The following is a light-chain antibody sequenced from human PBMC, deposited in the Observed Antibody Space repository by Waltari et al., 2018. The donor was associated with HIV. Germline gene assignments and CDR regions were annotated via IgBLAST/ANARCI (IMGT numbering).Light chain of an antibody. CDR2: DVS. CDR1: SSDVGGYTY. V-gene: IGLV2-11*01. CDR3: ASHAGSYVV. J-gene: IGLJ3*02. Sequence: QSALTQPRSVSGSPGQSVTISCTGTSSDVGGYTYVSWFQQHPGKAPKLIIYDVSTRPSGVPDRFSGSKSGNTASLTISGLQAEDEADYHCASHAGSYVVFGGGTMLTVL.